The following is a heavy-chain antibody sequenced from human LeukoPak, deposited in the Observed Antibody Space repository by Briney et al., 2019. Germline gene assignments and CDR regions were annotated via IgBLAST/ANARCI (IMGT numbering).Heavy chain of an antibody. CDR1: GGSISSSNW. D-gene: IGHD3-22*01. V-gene: IGHV4-4*02. Sequence: SETLSLTCAVSGGSISSSNWWSWVRQPPGKGLEWIGEIYHSGSTNYNPSLKSRVTISVDKSKNQFSLKLSSVTAADTAVYYCARDSSGYYVVNAFDIWGQGTMVTVSS. CDR2: IYHSGST. CDR3: ARDSSGYYVVNAFDI. J-gene: IGHJ3*02.